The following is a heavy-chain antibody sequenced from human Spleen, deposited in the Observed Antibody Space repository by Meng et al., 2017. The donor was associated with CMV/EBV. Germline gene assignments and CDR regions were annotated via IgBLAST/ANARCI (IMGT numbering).Heavy chain of an antibody. CDR2: INERRST. Sequence: YGGAFSGYYRSWIRQTREKGLEWIGEINERRSTKYSPSLKSRVTISVDTSKKQFYLKLSSVTAADTAVYYCARGFQRWLHTSHSPFDYWGQGTLVTVSS. V-gene: IGHV4-34*01. J-gene: IGHJ4*02. CDR1: GGAFSGYY. CDR3: ARGFQRWLHTSHSPFDY. D-gene: IGHD5-24*01.